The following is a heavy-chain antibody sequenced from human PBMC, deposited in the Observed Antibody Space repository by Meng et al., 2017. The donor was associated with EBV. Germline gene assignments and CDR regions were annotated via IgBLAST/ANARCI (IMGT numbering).Heavy chain of an antibody. D-gene: IGHD3-10*01. V-gene: IGHV1-69*12. CDR1: GGPFRNYA. J-gene: IGHJ4*02. CDR2: FLPTLGAP. CDR3: ASESGRGYTPDY. Sequence: QVHLVRSAAEVKKPGSPVKVSCKTSGGPFRNYATSWVRKAPGQGLEWLGGFLPTLGAPNYAQKFHGRVSITADESTSTHYMDLSSLRSEDTAVYYCASESGRGYTPDYWGQGTLVTVSS.